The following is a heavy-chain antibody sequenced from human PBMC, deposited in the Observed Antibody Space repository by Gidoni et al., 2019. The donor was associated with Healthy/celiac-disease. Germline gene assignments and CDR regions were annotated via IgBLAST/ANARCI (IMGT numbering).Heavy chain of an antibody. Sequence: EVKLVESGGGWVKPGRSLRLDCTASGFTVGDEAMSWFRRAPGKGPEWVGFIRSNAYVGSTEYAASVKGRFTISRDDSKSIAYLQMNSLKTEDTAVYYCTRGGGGVTFYYYYYMDVWGKGTTVTVSS. J-gene: IGHJ6*03. CDR1: GFTVGDEA. CDR2: IRSNAYVGST. V-gene: IGHV3-49*05. D-gene: IGHD3-10*01. CDR3: TRGGGGVTFYYYYYMDV.